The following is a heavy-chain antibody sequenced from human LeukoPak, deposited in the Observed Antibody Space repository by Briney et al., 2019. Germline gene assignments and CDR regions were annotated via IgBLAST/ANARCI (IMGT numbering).Heavy chain of an antibody. CDR2: ISAYNGNT. J-gene: IGHJ4*02. D-gene: IGHD6-19*01. CDR3: ARDGWPVAGTAPTLDY. Sequence: GASVKVSCKASGYTFTSYGISWVRQAPGQGLEWMGWISAYNGNTNYAQKLQGRVTMTTDTSTSTAYMELRSLRSDDTAVYYCARDGWPVAGTAPTLDYWGQGILVTVSS. CDR1: GYTFTSYG. V-gene: IGHV1-18*01.